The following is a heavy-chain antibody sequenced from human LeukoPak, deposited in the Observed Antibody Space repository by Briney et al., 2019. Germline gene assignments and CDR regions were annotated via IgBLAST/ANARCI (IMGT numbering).Heavy chain of an antibody. D-gene: IGHD3-9*01. Sequence: PSETLSLTCTVSGGSISSSSYYWGWIRQPPGTGLEWLGSIYYSGSTYYNPSLKSRVTISVDTSKNQFSLKLSSVTAAGTAVYCCASGPPVILPGYGGRWYFDLWGRGTLVTVSS. CDR1: GGSISSSSYY. CDR3: ASGPPVILPGYGGRWYFDL. V-gene: IGHV4-39*01. J-gene: IGHJ2*01. CDR2: IYYSGST.